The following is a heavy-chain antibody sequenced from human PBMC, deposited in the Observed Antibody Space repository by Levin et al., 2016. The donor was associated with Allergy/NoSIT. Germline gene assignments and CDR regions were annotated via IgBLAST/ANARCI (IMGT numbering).Heavy chain of an antibody. Sequence: ASVKVSCKASGYTFTSYAMHWVRQAPGQRLEWMGWINAGNGNTKYSQKFQGRVTITRDTSASTAYMELSSLRSEDTAVYYCARDLEWFGDYYYYGTDVWGQGTTVTVSS. V-gene: IGHV1-3*01. CDR1: GYTFTSYA. CDR3: ARDLEWFGDYYYYGTDV. CDR2: INAGNGNT. D-gene: IGHD3-10*01. J-gene: IGHJ6*02.